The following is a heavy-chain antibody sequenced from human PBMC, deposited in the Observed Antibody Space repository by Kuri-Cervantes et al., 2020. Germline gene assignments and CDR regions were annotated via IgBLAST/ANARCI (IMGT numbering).Heavy chain of an antibody. J-gene: IGHJ4*02. CDR1: GYTFTGYY. D-gene: IGHD6-13*01. CDR3: VRVDPSIAAAGNFDY. CDR2: INPNSGGT. V-gene: IGHV1-2*04. Sequence: ASVKVSCKASGYTFTGYYMHWVRQAPGQGLEWMGWINPNSGGTNYAQKFQGWVTMTRDTSISTAYMELSRLRSDDTAVYYCVRVDPSIAAAGNFDYWGQGTLVTVSS.